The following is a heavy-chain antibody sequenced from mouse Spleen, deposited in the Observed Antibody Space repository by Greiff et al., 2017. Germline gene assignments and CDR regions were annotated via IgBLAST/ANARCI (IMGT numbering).Heavy chain of an antibody. D-gene: IGHD2-1*01. CDR2: IWGGGST. Sequence: VKVEESGPGLVAPSQSLSITCTVSGFSLTSYGVDWVRQSPGKGLEWLGVIWGGGSTNYNSALKSRLSISKDNSKSQVFLKMNSLQTDDTAMYYCASDYGNYGFAYWGQGTLVTVSA. CDR3: ASDYGNYGFAY. V-gene: IGHV2-6*01. CDR1: GFSLTSYG. J-gene: IGHJ3*01.